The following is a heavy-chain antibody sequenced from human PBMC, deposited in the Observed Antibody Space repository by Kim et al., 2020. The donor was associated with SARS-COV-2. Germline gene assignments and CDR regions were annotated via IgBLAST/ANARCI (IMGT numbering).Heavy chain of an antibody. D-gene: IGHD3-10*01. J-gene: IGHJ3*02. CDR3: ARDRGSGAFDI. CDR1: GGSISSGGYY. V-gene: IGHV4-31*03. Sequence: SETLSLTCTVSGGSISSGGYYWSWIRQHPGKGLEWIGYIYYSGSTYYNPSLKSRVTISVDTSKNQFSLKLSAVTAADTAVYYCARDRGSGAFDIWGQGTMVTVSS. CDR2: IYYSGST.